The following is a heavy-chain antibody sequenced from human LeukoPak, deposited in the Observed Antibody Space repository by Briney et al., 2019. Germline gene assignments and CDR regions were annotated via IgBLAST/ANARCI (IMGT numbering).Heavy chain of an antibody. J-gene: IGHJ5*02. CDR1: GYTFTTYHA. D-gene: IGHD2-15*01. CDR3: ARGLGYCSGGTCSFDP. Sequence: GSVKVSCKASGYTFTTYHAMNWVRQAPGQGLEWMGWINTNTGNPTYAQGFTGRFVFSLDTSVSTAYLQISSLKAEDTAVYYCARGLGYCSGGTCSFDPWGQGTLVTVSS. V-gene: IGHV7-4-1*02. CDR2: INTNTGNP.